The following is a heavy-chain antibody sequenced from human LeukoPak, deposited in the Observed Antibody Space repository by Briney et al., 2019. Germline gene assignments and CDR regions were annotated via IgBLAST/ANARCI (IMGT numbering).Heavy chain of an antibody. D-gene: IGHD3-10*01. V-gene: IGHV3-7*03. Sequence: TGGSLRLSCAASGFTFSSYWMNWVRQAPGKGLEWVANIKQDGSEKYYVDSVKGRFTISRDSAKNSLYLQMNSLRAEDTAVYYCAKDSQKWFGVTNWFDPWGQGTLVTVSS. CDR1: GFTFSSYW. CDR3: AKDSQKWFGVTNWFDP. J-gene: IGHJ5*02. CDR2: IKQDGSEK.